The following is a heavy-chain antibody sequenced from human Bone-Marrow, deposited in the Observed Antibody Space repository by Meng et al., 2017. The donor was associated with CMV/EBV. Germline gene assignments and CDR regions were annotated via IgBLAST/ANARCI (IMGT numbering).Heavy chain of an antibody. V-gene: IGHV3-21*01. CDR2: ISSSGSYV. CDR1: GFTFSSYS. D-gene: IGHD2-21*01. CDR3: ARDVSPRSSAYFAIYYFYALAV. Sequence: GESLKISCAASGFTFSSYSMNWVRRAPGKGLEWVASISSSGSYVYYADSVKGRFTISRDNAQNSLYLQMDSLRDEDTAVYYCARDVSPRSSAYFAIYYFYALAVWGPGNTVNGAS. J-gene: IGHJ6*01.